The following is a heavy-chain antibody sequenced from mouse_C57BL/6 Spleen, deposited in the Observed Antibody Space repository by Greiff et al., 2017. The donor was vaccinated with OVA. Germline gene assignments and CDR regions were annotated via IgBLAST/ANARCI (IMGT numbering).Heavy chain of an antibody. J-gene: IGHJ1*03. Sequence: QVQLKQSGAELAKPGASVKLSCKASGYTFTSYWMHWVKQRPGQGLEWIGYINPSSGYTKYNQKFKDKATLTADKSSSTAYMPLSSLTYEDSAVYYCARSPFYYDYDTDWYFDVWGTGTTVTVSS. CDR3: ARSPFYYDYDTDWYFDV. CDR1: GYTFTSYW. D-gene: IGHD2-4*01. V-gene: IGHV1-7*01. CDR2: INPSSGYT.